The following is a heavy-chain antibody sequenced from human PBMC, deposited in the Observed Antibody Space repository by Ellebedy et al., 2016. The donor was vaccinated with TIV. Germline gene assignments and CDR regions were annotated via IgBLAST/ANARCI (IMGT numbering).Heavy chain of an antibody. J-gene: IGHJ4*02. V-gene: IGHV3-23*01. CDR1: GFTLSSYA. CDR2: ISGSGGST. CDR3: AKAKRITVAGWGGFFDY. D-gene: IGHD6-19*01. Sequence: PGGSLRLSCAASGFTLSSYAMSWVRQAPGKGLEWVSAISGSGGSTFYADSVKGRFTISRDNSKNPLYLQMNSLRAEDPAVYYCAKAKRITVAGWGGFFDYWGQGTLVTVSS.